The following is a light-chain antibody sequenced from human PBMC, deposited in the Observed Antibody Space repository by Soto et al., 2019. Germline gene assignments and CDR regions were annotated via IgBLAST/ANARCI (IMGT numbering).Light chain of an antibody. Sequence: SLLTQPASMSGSLGQSFTISCAGTRSDVGGSNSVSWYQQHPGKAPKLMIYDVSNRPSGVSNRFSGSKSGNTASLTISGLQAEDEADYYYSSYTGSSTLEVFGTGTKVTVL. CDR3: SSYTGSSTLEV. J-gene: IGLJ1*01. V-gene: IGLV2-14*01. CDR2: DVS. CDR1: RSDVGGSNS.